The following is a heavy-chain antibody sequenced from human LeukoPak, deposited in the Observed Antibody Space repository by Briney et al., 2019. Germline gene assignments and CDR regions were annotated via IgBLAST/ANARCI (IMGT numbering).Heavy chain of an antibody. CDR2: ISSSSSYI. CDR1: GFTFSSYS. Sequence: GGSLRLSCAASGFTFSSYSMNWVRQAPGKGLEWVSSISSSSSYIYYADSVKGRFTISRDNAKNSLYLQMNSLRAEDTAVYYCARGGGWTGYSSSWFDYWGQGTLVTVSS. CDR3: ARGGGWTGYSSSWFDY. J-gene: IGHJ4*02. V-gene: IGHV3-21*01. D-gene: IGHD6-13*01.